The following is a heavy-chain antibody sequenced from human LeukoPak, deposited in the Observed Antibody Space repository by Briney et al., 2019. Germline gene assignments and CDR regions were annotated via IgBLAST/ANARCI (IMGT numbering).Heavy chain of an antibody. J-gene: IGHJ4*02. Sequence: GGSLSLSCAASGFTFSDYYMSWIRQAPGKGLEWVSYISSSSSYTSSADSVKGRFTMSRDNAKNSLYLQMSSLRAEDTAVYYCARLRRPYYFDYLGQGTLVTVSS. CDR3: ARLRRPYYFDY. D-gene: IGHD6-6*01. CDR2: ISSSSSYT. V-gene: IGHV3-11*03. CDR1: GFTFSDYY.